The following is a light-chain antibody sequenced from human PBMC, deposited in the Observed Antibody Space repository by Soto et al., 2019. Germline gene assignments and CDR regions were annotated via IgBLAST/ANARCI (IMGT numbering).Light chain of an antibody. CDR2: GAS. CDR3: QQYDSSPPT. J-gene: IGKJ1*01. CDR1: QSVTSNY. Sequence: DTVLTQSPGTLSLPTVERATLSCRASQSVTSNYLAWYQQRPGQAPRLLIYGASSRATGIPDRFSGSGSGTDFTLTISRLEPEDFAMYYCQQYDSSPPTFGQGTKVDIK. V-gene: IGKV3-20*01.